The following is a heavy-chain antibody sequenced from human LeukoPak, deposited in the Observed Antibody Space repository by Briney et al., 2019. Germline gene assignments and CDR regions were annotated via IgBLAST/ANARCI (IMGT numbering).Heavy chain of an antibody. D-gene: IGHD6-19*01. V-gene: IGHV3-23*01. CDR3: AKAGAWAVAGNFDY. CDR1: GFTFSSYA. J-gene: IGHJ4*02. CDR2: ISGSGGST. Sequence: GGSLRLSCAASGFTFSSYAISWVRQAPGKGLEWVSAISGSGGSTYYADSVKGRFTISRDNSKNTLYLQMNSLRAEDTAVYYCAKAGAWAVAGNFDYWGQGTLVTVSS.